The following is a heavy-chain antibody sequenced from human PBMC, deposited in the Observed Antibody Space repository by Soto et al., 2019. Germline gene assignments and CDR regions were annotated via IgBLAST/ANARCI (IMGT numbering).Heavy chain of an antibody. CDR2: IYYSGST. CDR3: ARVIWGSIDY. J-gene: IGHJ4*02. CDR1: GGSISSYY. Sequence: SETLSLTCTVSGGSISSYYWSWIRQPPGKGLEWIGYIYYSGSTNYNPSLKSRVTISVDTSKNQFSLKLSSVTAADTAVYYCARVIWGSIDYWGQGTLVTVSS. V-gene: IGHV4-59*01. D-gene: IGHD3-10*01.